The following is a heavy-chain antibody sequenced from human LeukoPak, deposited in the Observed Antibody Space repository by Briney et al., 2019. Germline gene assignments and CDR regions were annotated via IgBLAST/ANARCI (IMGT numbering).Heavy chain of an antibody. CDR2: ISSSSVAT. J-gene: IGHJ6*02. Sequence: AGSLRLSCAASGFTFSSYWMSWDRQAPGQGLEWVSYISSSSVATHYADSVKGRFTISRDNAKNSLYLQMSSLRDEDTAVYYCAGEPTVVTVGYYYGMDVWGQGTTVTVSS. CDR1: GFTFSSYW. D-gene: IGHD4-23*01. V-gene: IGHV3-48*02. CDR3: AGEPTVVTVGYYYGMDV.